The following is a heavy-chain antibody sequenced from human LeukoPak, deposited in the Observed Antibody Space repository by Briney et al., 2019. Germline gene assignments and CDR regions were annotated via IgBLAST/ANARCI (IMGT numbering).Heavy chain of an antibody. D-gene: IGHD2-21*02. CDR1: RFTFSSYA. J-gene: IGHJ4*02. CDR3: ARDLWPSTNCGGDCYRIDY. V-gene: IGHV3-30-3*01. Sequence: GRSLRLSCAASRFTFSSYAMHWVRQAPGKGLEWVAVISYDGSNIYYTDSVKGRFTISRDNSKNTLYLQMNSLRTEDTAVYYCARDLWPSTNCGGDCYRIDYWGQGTLVIVSS. CDR2: ISYDGSNI.